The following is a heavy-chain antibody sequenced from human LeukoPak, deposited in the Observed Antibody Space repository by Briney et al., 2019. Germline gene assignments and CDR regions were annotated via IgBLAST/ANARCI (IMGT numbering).Heavy chain of an antibody. Sequence: SETLSLTCAVYGYSISSGYYWGWIRQPPGKGLEWIGSIYHSGSTYYNPSLKSRVTISVDTSKNQFSLKLSSVTAADTAVYYCARRPAMAGQFDYWGQGTLVTVSS. V-gene: IGHV4-38-2*01. CDR1: GYSISSGYY. D-gene: IGHD5-18*01. J-gene: IGHJ4*02. CDR2: IYHSGST. CDR3: ARRPAMAGQFDY.